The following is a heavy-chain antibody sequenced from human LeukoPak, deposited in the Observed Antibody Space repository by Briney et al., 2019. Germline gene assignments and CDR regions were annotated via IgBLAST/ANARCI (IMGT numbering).Heavy chain of an antibody. CDR1: GFTFSSYE. Sequence: GGSLRLSCAASGFTFSSYEMNWVRQAPGKGLEWVSYISSSGSTIYYADSVKGRFTISRDNAKNSLYLQMNSLRAEDTAVYYCARTQVGSSSGSDDWFDPWGQGTLVTVSS. J-gene: IGHJ5*02. V-gene: IGHV3-48*03. CDR3: ARTQVGSSSGSDDWFDP. D-gene: IGHD3-22*01. CDR2: ISSSGSTI.